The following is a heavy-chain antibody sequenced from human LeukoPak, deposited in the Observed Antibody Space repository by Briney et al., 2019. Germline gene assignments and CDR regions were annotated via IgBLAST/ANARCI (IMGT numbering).Heavy chain of an antibody. CDR3: ARVDSSLSFPERYWYFDL. D-gene: IGHD6-6*01. CDR2: ISSSGSTI. J-gene: IGHJ2*01. V-gene: IGHV3-48*04. Sequence: GGSLRLSCVVSGFSFSTYSLNWIRQAPGKGLEWVSYISSSGSTIYYADSVKGRFTISRDNAKNSLYLQMNSLRAEDTAVYYCARVDSSLSFPERYWYFDLWGRGTLVTVSS. CDR1: GFSFSTYS.